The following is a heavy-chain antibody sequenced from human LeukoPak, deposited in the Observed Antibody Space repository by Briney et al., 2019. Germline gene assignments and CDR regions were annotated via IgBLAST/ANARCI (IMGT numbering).Heavy chain of an antibody. CDR2: FLAGGLL. CDR3: GRRFCNSCPLDF. Sequence: GGSLRLSCVGSGFNVTTNNMYWVRQAPGKGLECVSTFLAGGLLDYADSVRDRFTISRDTSKNTLNLQMNSLSAEDTAVYYCGRRFCNSCPLDFWGQGTLVTVSS. D-gene: IGHD2-21*01. CDR1: GFNVTTNN. V-gene: IGHV3-66*04. J-gene: IGHJ4*02.